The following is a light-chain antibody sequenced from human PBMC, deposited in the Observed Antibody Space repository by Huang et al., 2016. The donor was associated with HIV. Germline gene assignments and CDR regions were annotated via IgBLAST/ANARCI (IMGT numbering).Light chain of an antibody. V-gene: IGKV1-5*03. CDR1: QNINTW. Sequence: DIQMTQSPSTLSASVGDRFTITCRASQNINTWLAWYQQKPGKSPTLLVYRASSLQIGVPSRFTGSGSGTEFTLTITSLQPDDLGTYYCQQYNTYLYTFGQGTKLEI. CDR3: QQYNTYLYT. J-gene: IGKJ2*01. CDR2: RAS.